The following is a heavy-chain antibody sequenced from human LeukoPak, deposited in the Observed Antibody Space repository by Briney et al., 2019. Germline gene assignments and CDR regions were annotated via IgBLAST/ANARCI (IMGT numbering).Heavy chain of an antibody. CDR2: ITSGSSYV. V-gene: IGHV3-21*01. CDR1: GFTFSTYS. D-gene: IGHD1-1*01. Sequence: PGGSLRLSCAASGFTFSTYSMNWVRQAPGKGLEWVSSITSGSSYVYYADSVKGRFPISRDNAKDSVYLQMNRLRAEDTAVYYCARGGLNALEAFDIWGQGTLVTVCS. J-gene: IGHJ3*02. CDR3: ARGGLNALEAFDI.